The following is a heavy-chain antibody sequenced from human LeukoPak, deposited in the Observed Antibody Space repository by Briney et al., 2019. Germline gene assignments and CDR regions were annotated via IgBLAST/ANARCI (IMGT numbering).Heavy chain of an antibody. V-gene: IGHV3-48*03. CDR2: VSSSGGIT. J-gene: IGHJ6*02. CDR3: ASRILDYMDV. Sequence: PGGSLRLSCAASGFTFSSYEMNWVRRAPGKGLEWVSFVSSSGGITYYADSVKGRFTISRDNAKNSLYLQMNRLRAEDTAVYYCASRILDYMDVWGQGTTVTVSS. CDR1: GFTFSSYE. D-gene: IGHD3-9*01.